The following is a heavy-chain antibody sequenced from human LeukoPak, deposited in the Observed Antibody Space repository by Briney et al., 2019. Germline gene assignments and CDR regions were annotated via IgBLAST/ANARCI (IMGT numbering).Heavy chain of an antibody. Sequence: GGSLRLSCAASGFTFSNYAMTWVRQAPGKGLEWVSGITGSGGSTNYVGSVKGRFTISRDTSKNTLYLQLNSLRAEDTAVYYYAKGLSESCYDAFDVWGQGPLLTVSS. CDR1: GFTFSNYA. V-gene: IGHV3-23*01. J-gene: IGHJ3*01. CDR2: ITGSGGST. D-gene: IGHD3-10*01. CDR3: AKGLSESCYDAFDV.